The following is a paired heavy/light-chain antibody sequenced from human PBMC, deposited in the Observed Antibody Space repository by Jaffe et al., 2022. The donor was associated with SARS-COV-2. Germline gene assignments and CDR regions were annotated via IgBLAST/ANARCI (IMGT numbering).Light chain of an antibody. CDR3: MQGTHWPPYT. CDR1: QSLVYSDGNTY. Sequence: DVVMTQSPLSLPVSLGQPATISCRSGQSLVYSDGNTYLNWFHQRPGQSPRRLIYQVSKRDSGVPDRFSGSGSGTDFTLKITRVEAEDVGVYYCMQGTHWPPYTFGQGTKLDIK. V-gene: IGKV2-30*01. CDR2: QVS. J-gene: IGKJ2*01.
Heavy chain of an antibody. CDR1: GFSLTTSGVG. CDR2: IYWNGDE. V-gene: IGHV2-5*01. D-gene: IGHD5-12*01. J-gene: IGHJ4*02. CDR3: ARTSSVYDGFDS. Sequence: QITLKEAGPTLVKPTQTLTLTCTFSGFSLTTSGVGVGWIRQPPGQPLEWLALIYWNGDERYSPSLKNRLTISKDTSRNQVVLTMTYMDPVDTATYYCARTSSVYDGFDSWGQGTLVTITS.